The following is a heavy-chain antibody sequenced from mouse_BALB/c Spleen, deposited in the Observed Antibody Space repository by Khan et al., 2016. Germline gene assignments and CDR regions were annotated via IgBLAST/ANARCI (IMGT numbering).Heavy chain of an antibody. CDR3: ATNSWGFAY. Sequence: ESGPDLVKPSQSLSLTCTVTAYSITSGYTWHWVRQFPGNKLEWMGHIHYSGSTKYNPSLRSRISITRDTSKNQIFLQLSSVTAEDPATYYCATNSWGFAYWGQGTLVTVSA. D-gene: IGHD1-1*01. J-gene: IGHJ3*01. CDR2: IHYSGST. V-gene: IGHV3-1*02. CDR1: AYSITSGYT.